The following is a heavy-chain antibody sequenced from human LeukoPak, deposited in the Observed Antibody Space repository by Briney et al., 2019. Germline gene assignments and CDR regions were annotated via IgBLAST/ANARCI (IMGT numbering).Heavy chain of an antibody. V-gene: IGHV3-23*01. CDR3: AKDRSGSSGDLDY. CDR2: ISGIDDTT. D-gene: IGHD3-10*01. CDR1: GFSFSSYW. J-gene: IGHJ4*02. Sequence: GGSLRLSCAASGFSFSSYWMSWVREAPGKGLEWVSAISGIDDTTYYADSVKGRFTISRDNSKNTLYLQMNSLRAEDTAVYYCAKDRSGSSGDLDYWGQGTLVTLSS.